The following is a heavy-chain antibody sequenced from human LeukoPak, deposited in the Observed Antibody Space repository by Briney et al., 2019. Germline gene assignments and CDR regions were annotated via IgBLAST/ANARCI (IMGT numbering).Heavy chain of an antibody. J-gene: IGHJ4*02. Sequence: GGSLRLSCAASGFTFSNSAMSWVRQAPGKGLEWVAVISYDGSNKYYADSVKGRFTISRDNSKNTLYLQMNSLRAEDTAVYYCARGQNYDILTGYFDYWGQGTLVTVSS. CDR2: ISYDGSNK. CDR3: ARGQNYDILTGYFDY. D-gene: IGHD3-9*01. CDR1: GFTFSNSA. V-gene: IGHV3-30-3*01.